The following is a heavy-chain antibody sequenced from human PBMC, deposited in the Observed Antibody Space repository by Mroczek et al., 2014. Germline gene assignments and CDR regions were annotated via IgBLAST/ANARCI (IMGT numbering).Heavy chain of an antibody. CDR2: IYTSGST. CDR1: GGSISSYY. J-gene: IGHJ4*02. Sequence: QVQLVESGPGLVKPSETLSLTCTVSGGSISSYYWSWIRQPAGKGLEWIGRIYTSGSTNYNPSLKSRVTMSVDTSKNQFSLKLXSVTAADTAVYYCARGTRDGTGRVRERWLQERRLTTWGQGTLV. CDR3: ARGTRDGTGRVRERWLQERRLTT. D-gene: IGHD5-24*01. V-gene: IGHV4-4*07.